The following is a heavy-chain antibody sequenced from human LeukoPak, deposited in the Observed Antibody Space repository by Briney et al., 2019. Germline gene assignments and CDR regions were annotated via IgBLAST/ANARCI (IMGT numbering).Heavy chain of an antibody. CDR2: IYSSGGT. CDR3: AKDSNGPAF. J-gene: IGHJ4*02. Sequence: PGGSLRLSCAASGFTFSSHSMNWVRQAPGKGLEWVSVIYSSGGTFYSEFVKGRFTISRDYSKNMLYLQMNSLRADDTAMYYCAKDSNGPAFWGQGTLVTVSS. V-gene: IGHV3-53*01. CDR1: GFTFSSHS. D-gene: IGHD6-19*01.